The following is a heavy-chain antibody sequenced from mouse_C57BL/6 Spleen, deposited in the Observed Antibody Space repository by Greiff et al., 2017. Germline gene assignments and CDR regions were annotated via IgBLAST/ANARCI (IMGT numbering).Heavy chain of an antibody. Sequence: QVQLQQSGAELVRPGSSVKLSCKASGYTFTSYWMHWVKQRPIQGLEWIGNIDPSDSETHYNQKFKDKATLTVDKSSSTAYMQLSSLTSEDTAIYYCARDSNYGYFDVWGTGTTVTVSS. CDR2: IDPSDSET. CDR3: ARDSNYGYFDV. V-gene: IGHV1-52*01. D-gene: IGHD2-5*01. J-gene: IGHJ1*03. CDR1: GYTFTSYW.